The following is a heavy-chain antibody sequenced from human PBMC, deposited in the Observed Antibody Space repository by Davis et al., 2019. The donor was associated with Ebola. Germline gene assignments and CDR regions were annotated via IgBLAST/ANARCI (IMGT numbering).Heavy chain of an antibody. CDR2: IYHSGST. CDR1: GGSISSGGYS. J-gene: IGHJ4*02. D-gene: IGHD5-24*01. V-gene: IGHV4-30-2*01. CDR3: ARGRLQRGFFDY. Sequence: LRLSCAVSGGSISSGGYSWSWIRQPPGKGLEWIGYIYHSGSTYYNPSLKSRVTISVDRSKNQFSLKLSSVTAADTAVYYCARGRLQRGFFDYWGQGTLVTVSS.